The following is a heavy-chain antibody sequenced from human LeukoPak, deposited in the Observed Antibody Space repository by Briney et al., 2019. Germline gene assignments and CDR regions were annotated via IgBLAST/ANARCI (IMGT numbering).Heavy chain of an antibody. J-gene: IGHJ6*03. V-gene: IGHV1-2*02. CDR1: GYTFTGYY. Sequence: ASVKVSCKASGYTFTGYYMHWVRQAPGQGLEWMGWINPNSGGTNYAQKFQGRVTMTRNTSISTAYMELSSLRSEDTAVYYCAVAGFYYYYYMDVWGKGTTVTVSS. CDR3: AVAGFYYYYYMDV. D-gene: IGHD6-19*01. CDR2: INPNSGGT.